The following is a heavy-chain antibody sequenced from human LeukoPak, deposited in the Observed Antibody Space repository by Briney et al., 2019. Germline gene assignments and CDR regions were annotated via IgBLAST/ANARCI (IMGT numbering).Heavy chain of an antibody. CDR1: GYTLTELS. D-gene: IGHD3-22*01. Sequence: ASVKVSCKVSGYTLTELSMHWVRQAPGKGLEWMGGFDPEDGETIYAQKFQGRVTITEDTSTDTAYMELSRLRSDDTAVYYCARVRRSDYYDSSGYYYSSFPFDYWGQGTLVTVSS. J-gene: IGHJ4*02. CDR2: FDPEDGET. V-gene: IGHV1-24*01. CDR3: ARVRRSDYYDSSGYYYSSFPFDY.